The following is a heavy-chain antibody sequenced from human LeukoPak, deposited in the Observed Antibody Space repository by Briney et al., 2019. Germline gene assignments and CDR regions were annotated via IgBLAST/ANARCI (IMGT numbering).Heavy chain of an antibody. D-gene: IGHD6-13*01. CDR1: GGSISTYY. CDR2: IHASGPT. CDR3: ARHAIAAAASGWFDP. V-gene: IGHV4-4*09. J-gene: IGHJ5*02. Sequence: PSETLSLTCTVSGGSISTYYRSWIRRPPGKGLEWIAYIHASGPTNYNPSLKSRITISVDTSKNQFSLKLSSVTAADTAVYYCARHAIAAAASGWFDPWGQGTLVTVSS.